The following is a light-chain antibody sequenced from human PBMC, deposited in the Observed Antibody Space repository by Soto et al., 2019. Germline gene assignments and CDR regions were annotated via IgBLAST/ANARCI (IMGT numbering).Light chain of an antibody. V-gene: IGLV2-14*01. CDR1: SSDVGGYNY. J-gene: IGLJ2*01. Sequence: QSALTQPASVSGSPGQSITISCTGTSSDVGGYNYVSWHQQHPGKAPKLMIYEVSNRPSGVSNRFSGSKSGNTASLTISGLQAEDEADYYCSSHSTNSTLFGGGTKLTVL. CDR2: EVS. CDR3: SSHSTNSTL.